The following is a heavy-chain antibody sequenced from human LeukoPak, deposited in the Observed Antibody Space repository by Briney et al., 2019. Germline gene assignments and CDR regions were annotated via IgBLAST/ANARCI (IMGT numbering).Heavy chain of an antibody. Sequence: ASVKVSCKVSGYTLTELSMHWVRQGPGKGLEWMGGFDPEDGETIYAQKFHGRVTMTEDTSTDTAYMELSSLRSEDTAVYYCATTNYGSGSYYNVHYFDYWGQGTLVTVSS. V-gene: IGHV1-24*01. J-gene: IGHJ4*02. CDR3: ATTNYGSGSYYNVHYFDY. CDR2: FDPEDGET. D-gene: IGHD3-10*01. CDR1: GYTLTELS.